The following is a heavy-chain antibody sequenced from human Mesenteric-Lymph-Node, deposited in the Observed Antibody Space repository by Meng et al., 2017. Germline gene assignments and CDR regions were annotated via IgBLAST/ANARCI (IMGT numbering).Heavy chain of an antibody. D-gene: IGHD6-13*01. CDR3: AKYHIAAAGTWSAFDI. Sequence: LSLTCAASGFTFSSYAMHWVRQAPGKGLEWVAVISYDGSNKYYADSVKGRFTISRDNSKNTLYLQMNSLRAEDTAVYYCAKYHIAAAGTWSAFDIWGQGTMVTVSS. J-gene: IGHJ3*02. V-gene: IGHV3-30*07. CDR1: GFTFSSYA. CDR2: ISYDGSNK.